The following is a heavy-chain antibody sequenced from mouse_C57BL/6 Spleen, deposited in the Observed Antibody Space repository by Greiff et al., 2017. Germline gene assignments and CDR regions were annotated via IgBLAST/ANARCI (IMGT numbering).Heavy chain of an antibody. V-gene: IGHV1-47*01. CDR3: ARGGYYGNYVAMDY. CDR1: GYTFTTYP. J-gene: IGHJ4*01. D-gene: IGHD2-1*01. Sequence: QVQLKQSGAELVKPGASVKMSCKASGYTFTTYPIEWMKQNHGKSLEWIGNFHPYNDDTKYNEKFKGKATLTVEKSSSTVYMQLSSLTSEDSAVYYCARGGYYGNYVAMDYWGQGTSVTVSS. CDR2: FHPYNDDT.